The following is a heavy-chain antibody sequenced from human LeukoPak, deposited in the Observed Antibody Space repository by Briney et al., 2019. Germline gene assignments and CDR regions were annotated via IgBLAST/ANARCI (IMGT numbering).Heavy chain of an antibody. CDR3: ARSNGGYDPFDY. J-gene: IGHJ4*02. Sequence: GGSLRLSCAASGFTFSSYGMSWVRQAPGKGLEWVSAISGSGGSTYYADSVKGRFTISRDNAKNSLYLQMNSLRAEDTAVYYCARSNGGYDPFDYWGQGTLVTVSS. D-gene: IGHD5-12*01. CDR2: ISGSGGST. CDR1: GFTFSSYG. V-gene: IGHV3-23*01.